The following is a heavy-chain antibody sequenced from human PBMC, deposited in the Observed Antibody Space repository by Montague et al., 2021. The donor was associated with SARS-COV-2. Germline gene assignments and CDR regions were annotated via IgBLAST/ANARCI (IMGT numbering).Heavy chain of an antibody. Sequence: SETLSLTCAVYGGSFSGHSWSWVRQPPGKGLEWIGEVSESGSINYNPSLKNRVTISVATSTNQYSLKLSSLTAADTAVYFCARGWTGAEPATALGLGFFYSYFMDVWGKGTTVFVSS. V-gene: IGHV4-34*01. CDR3: ARGWTGAEPATALGLGFFYSYFMDV. CDR2: VSESGSI. D-gene: IGHD1-26*01. J-gene: IGHJ6*03. CDR1: GGSFSGHS.